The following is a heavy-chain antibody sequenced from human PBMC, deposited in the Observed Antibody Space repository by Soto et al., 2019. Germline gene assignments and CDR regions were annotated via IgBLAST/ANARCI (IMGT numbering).Heavy chain of an antibody. J-gene: IGHJ4*02. V-gene: IGHV3-30-3*01. CDR1: GFIFKNYA. CDR3: ARNDWNQYYFDY. Sequence: QVQLVDSGGGVVQPGRSLRLSCAASGFIFKNYAMHWVRQAQGKGLEWVAVISYDGSNKYYADSVKGRFTISRDNSKNTLYLQMNSLTAEDTAVYYCARNDWNQYYFDYWGQGTPVTVSS. CDR2: ISYDGSNK. D-gene: IGHD1-1*01.